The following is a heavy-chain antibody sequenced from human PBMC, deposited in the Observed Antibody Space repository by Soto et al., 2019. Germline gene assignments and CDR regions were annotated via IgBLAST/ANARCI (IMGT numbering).Heavy chain of an antibody. CDR1: GGTFSNYG. V-gene: IGHV1-69*10. J-gene: IGHJ4*02. CDR3: ARYYDILTGYFDY. D-gene: IGHD3-9*01. Sequence: SVKVSCKASGGTFSNYGISWVRQVPGQGLEWMGGIMPVFDIVNYAQKFQGRVTITADKSTSTTYMELSSLRSEDPAVYYCARYYDILTGYFDYWGQGAQVTVSS. CDR2: IMPVFDIV.